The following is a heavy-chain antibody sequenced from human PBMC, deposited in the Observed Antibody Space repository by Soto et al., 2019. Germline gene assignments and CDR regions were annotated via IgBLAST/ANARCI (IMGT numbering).Heavy chain of an antibody. CDR1: GGSVSSYNSS. J-gene: IGHJ6*03. D-gene: IGHD1-7*01. CDR3: AGTTSHYWYYMDV. V-gene: IGHV6-1*01. CDR2: TYYRSRWYN. Sequence: PSQTLSLTCAISGGSVSSYNSSWNWIRQSPSRGLEWLGRTYYRSRWYNDYAVSVKSRITVNPDTSKNQFSLQLTSVTPEDTAVYYCAGTTSHYWYYMDVWGKGTTLNVSS.